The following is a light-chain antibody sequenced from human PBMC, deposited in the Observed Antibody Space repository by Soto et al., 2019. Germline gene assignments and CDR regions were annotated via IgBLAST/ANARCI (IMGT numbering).Light chain of an antibody. CDR2: DAS. Sequence: EIVLTQSPATLSLSPGERATLSCRASQSVSSYLAWYQQKPGQAPRLLIYDASNRATGIPARFSGSGSGTDFTRTNSSLEPEDLAVYYCQQRSNWAFGGGTKVEIK. J-gene: IGKJ4*01. CDR3: QQRSNWA. CDR1: QSVSSY. V-gene: IGKV3-11*01.